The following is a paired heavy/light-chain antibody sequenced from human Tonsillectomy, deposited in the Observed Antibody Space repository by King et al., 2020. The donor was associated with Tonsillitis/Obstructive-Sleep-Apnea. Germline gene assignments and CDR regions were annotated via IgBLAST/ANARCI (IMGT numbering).Heavy chain of an antibody. V-gene: IGHV2-70*15. Sequence: QVTLRESGPALVRPTQTLTLTCTVSGFSLSTSGMSVNWIRQPPGKALEWLARIDWDDDNYYNTSLKTRLTISKDTSKNLVVLTMTNMDPVDTATYYCARIRQGVIRGTDYNYYYMDVWGKGTTVTVSS. D-gene: IGHD3-10*01. CDR3: ARIRQGVIRGTDYNYYYMDV. CDR2: IDWDDDN. CDR1: GFSLSTSGMS. J-gene: IGHJ6*03.
Light chain of an antibody. V-gene: IGLV1-44*01. CDR2: NNN. Sequence: QSVLTQSPSASGTPGQRVTISCSGSSSNIGSNPVNWYQQLPGTAPKLLIYNNNVRPSGVPDRFSGSNSGTSASLAISGLQSEDEADYFCSTWDDSLNGLLFGGGTKLTVL. CDR1: SSNIGSNP. J-gene: IGLJ3*02. CDR3: STWDDSLNGLL.